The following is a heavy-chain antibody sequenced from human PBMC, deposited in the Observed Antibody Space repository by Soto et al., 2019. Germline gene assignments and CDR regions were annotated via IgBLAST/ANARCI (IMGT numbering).Heavy chain of an antibody. CDR2: INPNSGGT. CDR3: SRDFVGMTIFRVVIRNWLDP. J-gene: IGHJ5*02. Sequence: ASENVSCKASGYTFTGYYMHWVRQAPGQGLEWMGWINPNSGGTNYAQKFQGRVTMTRDTSISTAYMELSRLKSDDTAVYYCSRDFVGMTIFRVVIRNWLDPWGQGTLVTVTS. CDR1: GYTFTGYY. D-gene: IGHD3-3*01. V-gene: IGHV1-2*02.